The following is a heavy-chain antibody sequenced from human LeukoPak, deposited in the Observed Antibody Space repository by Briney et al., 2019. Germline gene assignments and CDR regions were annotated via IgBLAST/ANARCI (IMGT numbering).Heavy chain of an antibody. J-gene: IGHJ6*04. Sequence: GESLKLSCKGSGYSLTSYWIGWVRQMPGKGLEWMGIIYPGDSDTRYSPSFQGQVTISADKSISTAYLQWSSLKASDTAMYYCARRDYYGSGSTGMDVWGKGTTVTVSS. CDR2: IYPGDSDT. CDR3: ARRDYYGSGSTGMDV. D-gene: IGHD3-10*01. CDR1: GYSLTSYW. V-gene: IGHV5-51*01.